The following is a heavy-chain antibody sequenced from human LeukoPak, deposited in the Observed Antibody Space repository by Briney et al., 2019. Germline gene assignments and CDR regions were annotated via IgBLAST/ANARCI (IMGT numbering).Heavy chain of an antibody. V-gene: IGHV3-21*01. Sequence: PGGPLRLSCAASGFAFSYFGMSWVRQAPGKGLGWVSYISSSQNYIDYTDSGKGRFTISRDNAKSSLYLEMDSLRAEDTAVYYCAREPRYCSSTSCYTDYWGQGTLVTVSS. CDR3: AREPRYCSSTSCYTDY. D-gene: IGHD2-2*02. J-gene: IGHJ4*02. CDR2: ISSSQNYI. CDR1: GFAFSYFG.